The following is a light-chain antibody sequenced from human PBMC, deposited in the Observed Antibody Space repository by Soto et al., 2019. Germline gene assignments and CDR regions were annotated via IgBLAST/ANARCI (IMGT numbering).Light chain of an antibody. CDR2: STS. Sequence: QAVVTQEPSLTVSPGGTVTLTCASSTGAVTSGYYPNWFQQKAGQAPRLLIYSTSNKHSWTPARFSGSLLGGKAALTLSGVQPEDEAEYYCLLFYGDAWVFGGGTKLTVL. CDR3: LLFYGDAWV. CDR1: TGAVTSGYY. V-gene: IGLV7-43*01. J-gene: IGLJ3*02.